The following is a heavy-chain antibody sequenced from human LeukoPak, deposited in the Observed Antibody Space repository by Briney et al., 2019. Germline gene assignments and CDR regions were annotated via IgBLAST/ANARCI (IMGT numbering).Heavy chain of an antibody. V-gene: IGHV3-7*01. J-gene: IGHJ4*02. Sequence: GGSLRLSCAASGFTFSNYWMTWLRQAPGKGLEWVALINQDGRDKKYVDSVKGRFSVSRDNAENSVFLQMDSLRAEDTAFYYCVVTTRSRFFDYWGQGTLVTVSS. CDR2: INQDGRDK. CDR1: GFTFSNYW. D-gene: IGHD1-1*01. CDR3: VVTTRSRFFDY.